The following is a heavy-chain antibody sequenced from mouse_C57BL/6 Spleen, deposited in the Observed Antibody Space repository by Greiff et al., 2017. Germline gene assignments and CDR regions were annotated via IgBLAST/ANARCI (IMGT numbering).Heavy chain of an antibody. Sequence: QVQLKQPGAELVMPGASVKLSCKASGYTFTSYWMHWVKQRPGQGLEWIGEIDPSDSYTNYNQKFKGKSTLTVDKSSSTAYMQLSSLTSEDSAVYYCARLGSYWYFDVGGTGTTVTVSS. V-gene: IGHV1-69*01. J-gene: IGHJ1*03. CDR3: ARLGSYWYFDV. CDR2: IDPSDSYT. CDR1: GYTFTSYW.